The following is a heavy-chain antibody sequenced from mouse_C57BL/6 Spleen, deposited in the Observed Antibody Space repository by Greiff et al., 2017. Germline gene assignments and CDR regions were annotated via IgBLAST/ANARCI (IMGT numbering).Heavy chain of an antibody. CDR3: ARSPQYYYAMDY. CDR2: IYPGSGST. V-gene: IGHV1-55*01. Sequence: QVQLKQPGAELVKPGASVKMSCKASGYTFTGYWITWVKQRPGQGLEWIGDIYPGSGSTNYNEKFKSKATLTVDTSSSTAYMQLSSLTSEDSAVYYCARSPQYYYAMDYWGQGTSVTVSS. J-gene: IGHJ4*01. CDR1: GYTFTGYW.